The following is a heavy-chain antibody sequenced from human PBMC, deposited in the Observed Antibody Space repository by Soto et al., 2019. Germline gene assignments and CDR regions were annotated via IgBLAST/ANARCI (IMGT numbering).Heavy chain of an antibody. CDR1: GGTFSSYA. Sequence: GASVKVSCKASGGTFSSYAISWVRQAPGQGLERMGGIIPIFGTANYAQKFQGRVTITADESTSTAYMELSSLRSEDTAVYYCARDSPSIAARTDYYYYGMDVWGQGTTVTVSS. D-gene: IGHD6-6*01. CDR3: ARDSPSIAARTDYYYYGMDV. CDR2: IIPIFGTA. V-gene: IGHV1-69*13. J-gene: IGHJ6*02.